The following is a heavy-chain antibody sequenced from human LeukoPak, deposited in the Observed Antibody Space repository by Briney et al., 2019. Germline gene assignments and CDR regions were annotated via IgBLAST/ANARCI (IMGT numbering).Heavy chain of an antibody. CDR3: AREGITMVRGVIMRYYFDY. CDR2: INSDVSST. J-gene: IGHJ4*02. V-gene: IGHV3-74*01. Sequence: GVSLTLLCAASGPTFSSYWMHWVRQAPGKGRVWVSRINSDVSSTSYADSVKGGFTISRDNVKNKLYLQMNSLRAEDTAVYYCAREGITMVRGVIMRYYFDYWGQGTLVAVSS. CDR1: GPTFSSYW. D-gene: IGHD3-10*01.